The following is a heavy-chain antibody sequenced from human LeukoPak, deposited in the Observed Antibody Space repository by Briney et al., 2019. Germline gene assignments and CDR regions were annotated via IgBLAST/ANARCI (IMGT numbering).Heavy chain of an antibody. CDR2: ISAYNGNT. V-gene: IGHV1-18*01. CDR3: ARDGQFEYYDSSGYRV. Sequence: ASVEVFCKASGYTFTSYGISWVRQAPGQGLEWMGWISAYNGNTNYAQKLQGRVTMTTDTSTSTAYMELRSLRSDDTAVYYCARDGQFEYYDSSGYRVWGQGTLVTVSS. CDR1: GYTFTSYG. D-gene: IGHD3-22*01. J-gene: IGHJ4*02.